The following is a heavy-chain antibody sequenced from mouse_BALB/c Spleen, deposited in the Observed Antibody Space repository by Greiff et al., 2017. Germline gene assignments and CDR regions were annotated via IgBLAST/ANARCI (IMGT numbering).Heavy chain of an antibody. D-gene: IGHD2-2*01. CDR1: GYTFSSYW. CDR3: ARAPYGYDEAMDY. CDR2: ILPGSGST. Sequence: VQRVESGAELMKPGASVKISCKATGYTFSSYWIEWVKQRPGHGLEWIGEILPGSGSTNYNEKFKGKATFTADTSSNTAYMQLSSLTSEDSAVYYCARAPYGYDEAMDYWGQGTSVTVSS. J-gene: IGHJ4*01. V-gene: IGHV1-9*01.